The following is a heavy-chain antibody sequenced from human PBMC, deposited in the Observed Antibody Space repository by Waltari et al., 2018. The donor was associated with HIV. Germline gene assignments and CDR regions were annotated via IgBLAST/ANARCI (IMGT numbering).Heavy chain of an antibody. J-gene: IGHJ4*02. D-gene: IGHD3-22*01. V-gene: IGHV3-30*18. Sequence: QVQLVESGGGVVQPGGSLRLSCAASGIAPVTSYGMHWVPQAPGKGLEWVATISYDTTNIYYVESVRGRFTISRDNSKNTVYLQMNSLRGEDTAVYYCAKDRRQGFYYDSSGERPFDYWGQGTLVTVSS. CDR1: GIAPVTSYG. CDR3: AKDRRQGFYYDSSGERPFDY. CDR2: ISYDTTNI.